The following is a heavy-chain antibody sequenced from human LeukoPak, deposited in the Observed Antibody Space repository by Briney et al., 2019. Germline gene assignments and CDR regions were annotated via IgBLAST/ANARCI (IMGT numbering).Heavy chain of an antibody. Sequence: PSQTLSLTCTVSGGSISNGDYYWSWTRQPPGKGLEYIGYIHYSGNTYYNPSLRSRVTISVDTSNNQFSLKLSSVTAADTAVYYCARGDDYNGSGSYGAFDIWGQGTMVTVSS. D-gene: IGHD3-10*01. V-gene: IGHV4-30-4*01. CDR2: IHYSGNT. J-gene: IGHJ3*02. CDR3: ARGDDYNGSGSYGAFDI. CDR1: GGSISNGDYY.